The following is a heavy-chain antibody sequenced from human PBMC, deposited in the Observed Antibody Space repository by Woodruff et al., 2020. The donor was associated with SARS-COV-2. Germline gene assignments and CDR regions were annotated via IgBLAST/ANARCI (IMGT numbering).Heavy chain of an antibody. CDR3: ARDGYNSDAFDI. D-gene: IGHD5-12*01. V-gene: IGHV3-30*01. Sequence: FTISGDNSKNTLYLQMNSLRAEDTAVYYCARDGYNSDAFDIWGQGTMVTVSS. J-gene: IGHJ3*02.